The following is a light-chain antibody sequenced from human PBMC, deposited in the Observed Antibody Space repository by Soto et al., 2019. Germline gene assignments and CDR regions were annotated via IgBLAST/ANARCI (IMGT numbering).Light chain of an antibody. Sequence: MVLTQSLGTLSLYPGENAILSSRVSQSVSSSYLASYQQKPGQAPRLLIYGASSRATGIPDRFSGSGSGTDFTLTISRLEPEDFAVYYCQQRHNRPITFGQGTRLEIK. CDR2: GAS. J-gene: IGKJ5*01. V-gene: IGKV3D-20*02. CDR3: QQRHNRPIT. CDR1: QSVSSSY.